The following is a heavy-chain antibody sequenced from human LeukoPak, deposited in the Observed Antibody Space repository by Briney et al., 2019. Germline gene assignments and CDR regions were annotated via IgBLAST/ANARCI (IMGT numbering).Heavy chain of an antibody. V-gene: IGHV3-48*01. D-gene: IGHD1-14*01. CDR1: GFTLRDYA. CDR2: ISSTGSPI. Sequence: GGSLRLSCASSGFTLRDYAMNWVRQAPGKGLEWVSYISSTGSPIYYADSVKGRFTISRDNAKDSLYLQMNSLRVEDTAVYYCTRGPKNRGRSAFDMWGQGTMVTVSS. J-gene: IGHJ3*02. CDR3: TRGPKNRGRSAFDM.